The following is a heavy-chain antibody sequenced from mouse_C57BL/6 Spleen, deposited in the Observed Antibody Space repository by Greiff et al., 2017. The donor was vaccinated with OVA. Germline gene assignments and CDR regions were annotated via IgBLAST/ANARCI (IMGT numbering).Heavy chain of an antibody. CDR2: IYPGSGST. J-gene: IGHJ2*01. Sequence: QVQLQQPGAELVKPGASVKMSCTASGYTFTSYWITWVKQRPGQGLEWIGDIYPGSGSTNYNEKFKSKATLTVDTSSSTAYMQLSSLTSEDSAVYYCAREGEKLGSCDYWGQGTTLTVSS. CDR3: AREGEKLGSCDY. V-gene: IGHV1-55*01. CDR1: GYTFTSYW. D-gene: IGHD4-1*01.